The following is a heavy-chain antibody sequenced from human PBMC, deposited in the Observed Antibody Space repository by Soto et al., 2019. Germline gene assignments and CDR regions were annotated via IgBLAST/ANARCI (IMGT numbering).Heavy chain of an antibody. CDR3: ARDQEDYGSGSYAFDI. CDR1: GFTFSSYG. Sequence: QVQLVESGGGVVQPGRSLRLSCAASGFTFSSYGMHWVRQAPGKGLEWVAVIWYDGSNKYYADSVKGRFTISRDNSKNTLYLQMNGLRAEDTAVYYCARDQEDYGSGSYAFDIWGQGTMVTVSS. CDR2: IWYDGSNK. J-gene: IGHJ3*02. V-gene: IGHV3-33*01. D-gene: IGHD3-10*01.